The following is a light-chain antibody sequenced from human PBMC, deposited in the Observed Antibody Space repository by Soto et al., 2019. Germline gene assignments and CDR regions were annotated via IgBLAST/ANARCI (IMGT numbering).Light chain of an antibody. V-gene: IGKV3-11*01. CDR3: QQRSNRIT. Sequence: EIVLTQSPATLSVSPGERAILSCRASQSVAGSLAWYQQKPGQAPRLLIYDISTRAAAIPARFSGSGSGTDFTLTVSSLEPEDFALYYCQQRSNRITFGQGTRLE. CDR2: DIS. CDR1: QSVAGS. J-gene: IGKJ5*01.